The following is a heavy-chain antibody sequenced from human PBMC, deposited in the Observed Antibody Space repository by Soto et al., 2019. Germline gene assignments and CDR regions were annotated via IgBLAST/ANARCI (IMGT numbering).Heavy chain of an antibody. CDR2: ISAYNGNT. Sequence: QVQLVQSGAEVKKPGASVKVSCKASGYTFTSYGISWVRQAPGQGLEWMGWISAYNGNTNYAQKLQGRVTMTTDTSKGTAYMEAGSPESVDAAVYYGAGEGGGGDPDYGGQGTLVTVSS. CDR1: GYTFTSYG. J-gene: IGHJ4*02. CDR3: AGEGGGGDPDY. V-gene: IGHV1-18*01. D-gene: IGHD2-21*02.